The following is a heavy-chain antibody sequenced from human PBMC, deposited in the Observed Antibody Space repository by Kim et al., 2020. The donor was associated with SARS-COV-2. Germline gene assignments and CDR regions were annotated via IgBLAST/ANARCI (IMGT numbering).Heavy chain of an antibody. CDR3: ASTRRSGSYYSRVYAIDY. CDR2: INHSGST. CDR1: GGSFSGYY. V-gene: IGHV4-34*01. Sequence: SETLSLTCAVYGGSFSGYYWSWIRQPPGKGLEWIGEINHSGSTNYNPSLKSRVTISVDTSKNQFSLKLSSVTAADTAVYYCASTRRSGSYYSRVYAIDYWGQGTLVTVSS. J-gene: IGHJ4*02. D-gene: IGHD3-10*01.